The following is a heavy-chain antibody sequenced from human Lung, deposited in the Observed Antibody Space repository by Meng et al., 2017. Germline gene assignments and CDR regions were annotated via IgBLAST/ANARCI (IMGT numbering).Heavy chain of an antibody. CDR2: INHSGST. Sequence: VQLTQWGAGLLKPSEALFLTCCVSGGSFSDYYWSWIRQPPGKGLEWIGEINHSGSTNYNPSLESRATISVDTSQNNLSLKLSSVTAADSAVYYCARGPTTMAHDFDYWGQGTLVTVSS. J-gene: IGHJ4*02. V-gene: IGHV4-34*01. CDR1: GGSFSDYY. D-gene: IGHD4-11*01. CDR3: ARGPTTMAHDFDY.